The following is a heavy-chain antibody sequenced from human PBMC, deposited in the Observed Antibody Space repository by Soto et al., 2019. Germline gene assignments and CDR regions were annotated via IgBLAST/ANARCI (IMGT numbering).Heavy chain of an antibody. J-gene: IGHJ5*02. Sequence: TETLSLTCTVSGGSITNYNYYWGWIRQSPGKGLEWIGSIFHSGSTYYNPSLKSRVTISVDTSKNQFSLKLSSVTAADTAVYFCARYYGDYVSAGNWFDPWGQGTLVTVSS. V-gene: IGHV4-39*01. CDR2: IFHSGST. CDR3: ARYYGDYVSAGNWFDP. D-gene: IGHD4-17*01. CDR1: GGSITNYNYY.